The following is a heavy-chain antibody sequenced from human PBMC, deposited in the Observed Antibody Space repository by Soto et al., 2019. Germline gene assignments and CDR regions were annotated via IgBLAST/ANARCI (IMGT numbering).Heavy chain of an antibody. D-gene: IGHD1-26*01. CDR3: AGPLSTIVGATEPHYYYYGMDV. CDR1: GGSISSYY. Sequence: PSETLSLTCTVSGGSISSYYWSWIRQPAGKGLEWIGRIYTSGSTNYNPSLKSRVTMSVDTSKNQFSLKLSSVTAADTAVYYCAGPLSTIVGATEPHYYYYGMDVWGQGTTVTVSS. J-gene: IGHJ6*02. CDR2: IYTSGST. V-gene: IGHV4-4*07.